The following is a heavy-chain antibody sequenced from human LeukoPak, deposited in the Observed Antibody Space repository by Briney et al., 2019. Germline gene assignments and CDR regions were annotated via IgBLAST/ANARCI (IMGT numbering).Heavy chain of an antibody. CDR3: ARGREAAAGTNYYYYYMDV. J-gene: IGHJ6*03. V-gene: IGHV1-69*05. CDR1: GYTFTSYG. D-gene: IGHD6-13*01. CDR2: IIPIFGTA. Sequence: ASVKVSCKASGYTFTSYGISWVRQAPGQGLEWIGGIIPIFGTANYAQKFQGRVTITTDESTSTAYMELSSLRSEDTAVYYCARGREAAAGTNYYYYYMDVWGKGTTVTVSS.